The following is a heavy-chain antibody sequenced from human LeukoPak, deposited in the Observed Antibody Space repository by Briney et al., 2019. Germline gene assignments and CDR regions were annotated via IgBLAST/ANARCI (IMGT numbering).Heavy chain of an antibody. J-gene: IGHJ4*02. CDR3: ARLSYGSGSHYNFYFDF. Sequence: PSETLSLTCTVSGGSISSGSHYWGWIRQPPGKELEWIGNIYYSGNSYYNPSLKSRVTISVDASKNQLSLNLSSVTAADTAVYYCARLSYGSGSHYNFYFDFWGQGTLVTVSA. V-gene: IGHV4-39*01. CDR1: GGSISSGSHY. CDR2: IYYSGNS. D-gene: IGHD3-10*01.